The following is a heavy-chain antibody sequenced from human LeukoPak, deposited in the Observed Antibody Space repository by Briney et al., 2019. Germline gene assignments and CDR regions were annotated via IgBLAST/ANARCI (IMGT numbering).Heavy chain of an antibody. D-gene: IGHD3-22*01. CDR2: IYHSGST. CDR1: GGSISSSNW. J-gene: IGHJ3*02. CDR3: ARDPGYVPYYYESSGYQDAFDI. Sequence: PSGTLSLTCAVSGGSISSSNWWSWVRQPPGKGLEWIGEIYHSGSTNYNPSVKSRVTISVDKSKNQFSLKLSSVTAADTAVYYCARDPGYVPYYYESSGYQDAFDIWGQGTMVTVSS. V-gene: IGHV4-4*02.